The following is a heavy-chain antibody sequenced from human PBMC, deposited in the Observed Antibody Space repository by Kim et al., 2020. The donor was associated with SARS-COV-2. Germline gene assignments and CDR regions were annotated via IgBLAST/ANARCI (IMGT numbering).Heavy chain of an antibody. Sequence: GGSLRLSCEGSGFTFSSYTLNWVRQAPGKGLEWVSSISYITSYIYYADSVKGRFTISRDNAENSLYLQMDSLGPEDTAVYYCARDESGSYHVDYWGQGT. CDR3: ARDESGSYHVDY. J-gene: IGHJ4*02. CDR1: GFTFSSYT. V-gene: IGHV3-21*01. D-gene: IGHD1-26*01. CDR2: ISYITSYI.